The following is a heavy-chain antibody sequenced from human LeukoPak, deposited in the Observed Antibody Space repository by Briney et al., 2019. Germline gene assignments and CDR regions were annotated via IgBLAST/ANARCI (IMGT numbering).Heavy chain of an antibody. CDR1: GESFSGYY. V-gene: IGHV4-34*01. Sequence: SETLSLTCAVYGESFSGYYWSWVRQPPGKGLEWIGEINHSGSTNYNPSLKSRVTISVDTSKNQFSLKLSSVTAADTAVYYCARGVRDYDFWSGYPYYYMDVWGKGTTVTVSS. CDR2: INHSGST. D-gene: IGHD3-3*01. J-gene: IGHJ6*03. CDR3: ARGVRDYDFWSGYPYYYMDV.